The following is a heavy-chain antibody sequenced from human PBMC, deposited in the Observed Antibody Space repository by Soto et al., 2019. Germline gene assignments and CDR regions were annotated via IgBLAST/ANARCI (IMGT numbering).Heavy chain of an antibody. J-gene: IGHJ3*01. Sequence: EVQLVESGGGLVKPGGSLRLSCAASGFTFSSYSMNCVRQAPGKGLEWVSSISSGSDYIFYADSVKGRFTISRDNAKNSLFLQMNSLTAEDTAVYYCARSPVGDAFNVWGQGTVVTVSS. CDR2: ISSGSDYI. CDR3: ARSPVGDAFNV. CDR1: GFTFSSYS. V-gene: IGHV3-21*01.